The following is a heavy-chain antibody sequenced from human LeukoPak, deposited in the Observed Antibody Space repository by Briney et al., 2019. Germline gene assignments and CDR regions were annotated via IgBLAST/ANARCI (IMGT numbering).Heavy chain of an antibody. CDR3: ARVRLDYGSGSYYRSFDY. V-gene: IGHV4-61*01. CDR1: GGSVSSGSSY. CDR2: IYYSGST. Sequence: SETLSLTCTVSGGSVSSGSSYWSWIRQPPGKGLEWIGYIYYSGSTNYNPSLKGRVTISVDTSKNQFAVKLSSVTAADTAVYYCARVRLDYGSGSYYRSFDYWGQGTLVTVSS. D-gene: IGHD3-10*01. J-gene: IGHJ4*02.